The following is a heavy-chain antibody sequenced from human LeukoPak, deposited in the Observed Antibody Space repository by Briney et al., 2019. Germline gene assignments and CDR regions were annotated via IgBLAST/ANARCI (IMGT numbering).Heavy chain of an antibody. J-gene: IGHJ4*02. V-gene: IGHV3-23*01. CDR3: AKDPFSGSYYAQPHPYDY. D-gene: IGHD1-26*01. CDR2: TSGSGGST. CDR1: GFTFRSYG. Sequence: GGSLRLSCAASGFTFRSYGMSWVRQAPGKGLEWVSATSGSGGSTYYADSVKGRFTISRDNSKNTLYLQMNSLRAEDTAVYYCAKDPFSGSYYAQPHPYDYWGQGTLVTVSP.